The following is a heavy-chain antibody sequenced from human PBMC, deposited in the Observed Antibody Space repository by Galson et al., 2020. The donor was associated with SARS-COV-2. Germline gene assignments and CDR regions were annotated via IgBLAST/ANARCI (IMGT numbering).Heavy chain of an antibody. CDR2: ISYDGSNK. D-gene: IGHD5-12*01. CDR1: GFTFSSYG. V-gene: IGHV3-30*18. CDR3: AKSLVATSYDY. J-gene: IGHJ4*02. Sequence: GESLKISCAASGFTFSSYGMHWVRQAPGKGLEWVAVISYDGSNKYYADSVKGRFTISRDNSKNTLYLQMNSLRAEDTDVYYCAKSLVATSYDYWGQGTLVTVSS.